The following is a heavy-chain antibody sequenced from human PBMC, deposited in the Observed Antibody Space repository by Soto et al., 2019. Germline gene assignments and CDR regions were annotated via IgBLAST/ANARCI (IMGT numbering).Heavy chain of an antibody. CDR1: GFTFSSYG. Sequence: QVQLLESGGGVVQPGRSLRLSCAASGFTFSSYGMHWVRQAPGKGLEWVAVIWYDGSNKYYADSVKGRFTISRDNSKNTLYLQMNSLRAEDTAVYYCARDWAGRYYDSTGLLDWGQGTLVTVSS. D-gene: IGHD3-22*01. CDR2: IWYDGSNK. V-gene: IGHV3-33*01. CDR3: ARDWAGRYYDSTGLLD. J-gene: IGHJ4*02.